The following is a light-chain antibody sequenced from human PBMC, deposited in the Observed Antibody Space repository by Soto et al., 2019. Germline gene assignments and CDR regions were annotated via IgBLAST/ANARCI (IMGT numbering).Light chain of an antibody. CDR2: QVS. Sequence: QSALTQPPAASGCPGQSVSISCTGTSGDVGGYNYVSWYQQHPGKAPKVIIYQVSKRPSGVPDRFSGSKSGSPASLTVSGLKAEDEADYYCSSYAVTTIFVFGTGPKLTVL. CDR3: SSYAVTTIFV. CDR1: SGDVGGYNY. J-gene: IGLJ1*01. V-gene: IGLV2-8*01.